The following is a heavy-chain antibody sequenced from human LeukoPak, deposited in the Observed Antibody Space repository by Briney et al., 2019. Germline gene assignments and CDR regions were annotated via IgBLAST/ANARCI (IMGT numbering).Heavy chain of an antibody. V-gene: IGHV4-61*02. D-gene: IGHD4-11*01. CDR1: GGSISSGSYY. J-gene: IGHJ2*01. Sequence: SQTLSLTCTVSGGSISSGSYYWSWIRQPAGKGLEWIGRIYTSGSTNYNPSLKSRVTISVDTSKSQFSLKLSSVTAADTAVYYCARMTTINWYFDLWGRGTLVTVSS. CDR3: ARMTTINWYFDL. CDR2: IYTSGST.